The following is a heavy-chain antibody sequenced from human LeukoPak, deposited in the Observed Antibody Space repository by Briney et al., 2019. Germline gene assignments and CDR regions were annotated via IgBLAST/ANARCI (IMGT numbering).Heavy chain of an antibody. D-gene: IGHD1-26*01. CDR2: IYTSGST. CDR3: ARDGIRQGLDY. V-gene: IGHV4-61*02. J-gene: IGHJ4*02. CDR1: GGSISSGSYY. Sequence: SETLSLTCTVSGGSISSGSYYWSWIRQPAGKGLEWIGRIYTSGSTNYNPSLKSRVTISVDTSKNQFSLKLSSVTAADTAVYYCARDGIRQGLDYWGQGTLVTVSS.